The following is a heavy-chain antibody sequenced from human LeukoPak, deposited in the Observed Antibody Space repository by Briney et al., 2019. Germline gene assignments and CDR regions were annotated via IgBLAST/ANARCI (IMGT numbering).Heavy chain of an antibody. J-gene: IGHJ4*02. Sequence: GGSLRLSCATSGFTFSSYAMSWVRQAPGKGLEWVSSISGSGGSTYYADSVKGRFTISRDNSKNTLYVQMNSLRAEDTAVYYCAKGAVEMATFFDYWGQGTLVTVSS. D-gene: IGHD5-24*01. CDR2: ISGSGGST. CDR3: AKGAVEMATFFDY. CDR1: GFTFSSYA. V-gene: IGHV3-23*01.